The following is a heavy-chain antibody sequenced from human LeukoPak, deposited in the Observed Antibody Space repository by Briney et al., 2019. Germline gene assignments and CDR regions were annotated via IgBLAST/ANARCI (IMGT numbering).Heavy chain of an antibody. J-gene: IGHJ4*02. CDR2: IYYSGST. CDR1: GGSISSISYY. CDR3: ARFYCGGDCYSGYFNY. V-gene: IGHV4-39*01. Sequence: SETLSLTCTASGGSISSISYYWGWIRQPPGKGREWIGYIYYSGSTYYNPSPKSRVTISVDTSKNQFSLKLSSVTAADTAVYYCARFYCGGDCYSGYFNYWGQGTLVTVSS. D-gene: IGHD2-21*02.